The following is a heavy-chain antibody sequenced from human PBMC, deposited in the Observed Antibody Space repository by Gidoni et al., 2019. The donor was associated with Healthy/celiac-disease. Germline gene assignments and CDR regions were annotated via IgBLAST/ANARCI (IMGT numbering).Heavy chain of an antibody. CDR2: IRSKAYGGTT. D-gene: IGHD3-16*01. V-gene: IGHV3-49*04. Sequence: EVQLVESGGGLVQPGRSLRLSCTAPGFTFGAYAMSWVRQAPGKGLEWVGFIRSKAYGGTTEYAASVKGRFTISRDDSKSIAYLQMNSLKTEDTAVYYCTRAGYDYIWGSYSPEARDYWGQGTLVTVSS. CDR1: GFTFGAYA. CDR3: TRAGYDYIWGSYSPEARDY. J-gene: IGHJ4*02.